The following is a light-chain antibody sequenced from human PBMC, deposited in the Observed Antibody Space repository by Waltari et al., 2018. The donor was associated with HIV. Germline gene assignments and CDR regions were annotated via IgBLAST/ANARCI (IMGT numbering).Light chain of an antibody. Sequence: SYVLTQPPSVSVAPGKTARITCGGNNIGSKSVHWYQQKPGQAPVLVIYDESDRPSGIPERFSGSNSGNTATLTISRVEAGDEADYYCQVWDTNSHHPGVFGGGTKLTVL. CDR3: QVWDTNSHHPGV. CDR2: DES. CDR1: NIGSKS. J-gene: IGLJ3*02. V-gene: IGLV3-21*04.